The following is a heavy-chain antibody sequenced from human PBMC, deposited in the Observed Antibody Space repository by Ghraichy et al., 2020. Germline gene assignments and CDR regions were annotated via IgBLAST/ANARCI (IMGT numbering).Heavy chain of an antibody. J-gene: IGHJ4*02. CDR2: ISSTGTYI. V-gene: IGHV3-21*01. Sequence: LSLTCAASGFPFNSYALNWVRQAPGKGLEWVSSISSTGTYIYYGDSVKGRFTISRDNAKNSVFLQMNSLSPEDTAVYYCARDRLGGLDYWGQGTLVTVSS. CDR1: GFPFNSYA. D-gene: IGHD2-15*01. CDR3: ARDRLGGLDY.